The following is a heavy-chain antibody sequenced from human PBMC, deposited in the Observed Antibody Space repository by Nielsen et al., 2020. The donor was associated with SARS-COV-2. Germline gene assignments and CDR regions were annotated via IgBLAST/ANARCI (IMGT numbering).Heavy chain of an antibody. CDR3: ARARRGYSYGRLDD. CDR2: ISYDGSKK. CDR1: GFIFNMCG. D-gene: IGHD5-18*01. J-gene: IGHJ4*02. V-gene: IGHV3-30*03. Sequence: GGSLRLSCAATGFIFNMCGMHWVRQAPGKGLEWVAVISYDGSKKDYADSVKGRFIISRDNSKDMLYMQMNSLRIEDTAVYYCARARRGYSYGRLDDWGQGTLVTVSS.